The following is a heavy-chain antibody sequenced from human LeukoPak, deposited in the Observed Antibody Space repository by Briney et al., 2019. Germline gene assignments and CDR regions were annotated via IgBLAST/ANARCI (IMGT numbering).Heavy chain of an antibody. CDR3: AKDRTVGASYWYFDL. J-gene: IGHJ2*01. CDR1: GFTSSSYW. CDR2: ISGDGTAR. D-gene: IGHD1-26*01. V-gene: IGHV3-74*01. Sequence: GGSLRLSCAASGFTSSSYWMHWVRQVPGKGLVWVSRISGDGTARNYADSVKGRFTISRDSSKNTLFLHMNTLRAEDTAIYYCAKDRTVGASYWYFDLWGRGTLVTVSS.